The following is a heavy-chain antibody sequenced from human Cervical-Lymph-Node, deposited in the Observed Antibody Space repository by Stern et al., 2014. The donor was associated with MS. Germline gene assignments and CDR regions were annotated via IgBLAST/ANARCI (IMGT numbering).Heavy chain of an antibody. J-gene: IGHJ4*01. D-gene: IGHD3-22*01. CDR2: IYGDDDK. CDR1: GFSLRTSGVG. Sequence: QVTLRESGPTLVKPTQTLTLTCTFSGFSLRTSGVGVGWIRQPPGKALEWLALIYGDDDKRYSPSLKSRLTITKDTSKNQVVLTMTNVDPVDTATFYCVHSPNGYYPDYWGQGTLVTVSS. CDR3: VHSPNGYYPDY. V-gene: IGHV2-5*02.